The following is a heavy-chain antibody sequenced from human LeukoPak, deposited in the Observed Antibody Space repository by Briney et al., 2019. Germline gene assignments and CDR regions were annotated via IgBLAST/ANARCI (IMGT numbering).Heavy chain of an antibody. D-gene: IGHD5-24*01. CDR1: GYTFTSYD. V-gene: IGHV1-8*01. CDR2: MNPNSGNT. J-gene: IGHJ4*02. CDR3: ARANQQRWLQRNYYFDY. Sequence: ASVKVSCKASGYTFTSYDINWVRQATGQGLEWMGWMNPNSGNTGYAQKFQGRVTMTRDTSISTAYMELSRLRSDDTAVYYCARANQQRWLQRNYYFDYWGQGTLVTVSS.